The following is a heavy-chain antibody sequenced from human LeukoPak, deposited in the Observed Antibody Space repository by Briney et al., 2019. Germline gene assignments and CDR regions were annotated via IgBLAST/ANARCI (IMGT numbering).Heavy chain of an antibody. Sequence: GGSLRLSCAASGFIFSSYSMNWVRQAPGKGLEWVSSISSSSSYIYYADSVKGRFTISRDNAKKSLYLQMNSLRAEDTAVYYCAKNPPLASRVVVIFFDYWGQGTLVTVSS. CDR3: AKNPPLASRVVVIFFDY. J-gene: IGHJ4*02. CDR2: ISSSSSYI. V-gene: IGHV3-21*04. CDR1: GFIFSSYS. D-gene: IGHD3-22*01.